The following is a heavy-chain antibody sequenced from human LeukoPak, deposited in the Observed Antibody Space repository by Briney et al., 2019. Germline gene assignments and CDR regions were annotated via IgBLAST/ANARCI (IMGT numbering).Heavy chain of an antibody. CDR1: GYTFTGYY. V-gene: IGHV1-2*02. Sequence: ASVKVSCKASGYTFTGYYMHWVRQAPGQGVGGMGWINPNSAGTNYAQKFQGRVTMTRDTSISTAYMELSRLRSDDTAVYYCARALTMTIDVWGQGTTVTVSS. D-gene: IGHD3-22*01. CDR3: ARALTMTIDV. J-gene: IGHJ6*02. CDR2: INPNSAGT.